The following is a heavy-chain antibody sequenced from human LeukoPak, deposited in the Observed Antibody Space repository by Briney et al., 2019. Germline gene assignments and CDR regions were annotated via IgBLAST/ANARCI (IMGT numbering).Heavy chain of an antibody. CDR2: ISAYNCNT. D-gene: IGHD2-2*01. V-gene: IGHV1-18*01. CDR3: ARLLADCSSTSCYLYYYYYMDV. J-gene: IGHJ6*03. Sequence: GSVKVSCKASGYTFTSYGISWVRQAPGQGLEWMGWISAYNCNTNYAQKLQGRVTMTTDTSTSTAYMELSSLRSEDTAVYYCARLLADCSSTSCYLYYYYYMDVWGKGTTVTVSS. CDR1: GYTFTSYG.